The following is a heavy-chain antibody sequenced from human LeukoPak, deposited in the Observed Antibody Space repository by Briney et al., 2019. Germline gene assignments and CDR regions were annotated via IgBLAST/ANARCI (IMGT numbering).Heavy chain of an antibody. D-gene: IGHD5-18*01. CDR1: GFTFGSYG. J-gene: IGHJ4*02. V-gene: IGHV3-30*18. Sequence: GGSLRLSCAASGFTFGSYGMHWVRQAPGKGLEGVASISYDGSEIYYAESVKGRFTISRDNSKQTLYIQMNSLRAEDTAVYSCAKDREGRGYNYGTFFDSWGQGTLVTVSS. CDR2: ISYDGSEI. CDR3: AKDREGRGYNYGTFFDS.